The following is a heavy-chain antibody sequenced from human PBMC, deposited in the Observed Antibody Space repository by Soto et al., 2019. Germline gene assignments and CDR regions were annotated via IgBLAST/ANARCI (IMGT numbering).Heavy chain of an antibody. J-gene: IGHJ6*02. CDR1: GGTFSSYA. D-gene: IGHD2-2*01. CDR3: ARGCSSTSCYDYYYYGMDV. Sequence: ASVKVSCKASGGTFSSYAISWVRQAPGQGLEWMGGIIPIFGTANYAQKFQGRVTITADEPTSTAYMELSSLRSEDTAVYYCARGCSSTSCYDYYYYGMDVWGQGTTVTVSS. V-gene: IGHV1-69*13. CDR2: IIPIFGTA.